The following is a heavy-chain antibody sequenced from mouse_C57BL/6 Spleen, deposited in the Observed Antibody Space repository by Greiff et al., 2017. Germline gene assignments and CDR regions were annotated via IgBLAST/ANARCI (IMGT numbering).Heavy chain of an antibody. J-gene: IGHJ4*01. Sequence: QVQLQQSGAELVRPGTSVKMSCKASGYTFTNYWIGWAKQRPGHGLEWIGDIYPGGGYTNYNEKFKGKATLTADKSSSTAYMQFSSLTSEDSAIYYCARGEDSSGYVDAMDYWGQGASVTVSS. V-gene: IGHV1-63*01. CDR1: GYTFTNYW. CDR2: IYPGGGYT. CDR3: ARGEDSSGYVDAMDY. D-gene: IGHD3-2*02.